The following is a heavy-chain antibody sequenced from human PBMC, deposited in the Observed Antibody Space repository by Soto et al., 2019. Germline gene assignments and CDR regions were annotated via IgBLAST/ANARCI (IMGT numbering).Heavy chain of an antibody. V-gene: IGHV4-34*01. CDR1: GGSLSNYY. CDR2: VHYNGNT. CDR3: TRGLSRAPTDY. Sequence: PSETLSLTCAVYGGSLSNYYWNWIRQPPGKGLEWIGEVHYNGNTGYNPSLRSRVTISIDRSKDQFSLEMKSVTAADTAIYYCTRGLSRAPTDYWGQGALVTAPQ. J-gene: IGHJ4*02.